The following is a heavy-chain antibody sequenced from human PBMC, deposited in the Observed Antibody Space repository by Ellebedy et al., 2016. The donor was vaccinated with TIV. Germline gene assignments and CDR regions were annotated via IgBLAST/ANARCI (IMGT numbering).Heavy chain of an antibody. Sequence: GESLKISCAASGFTISNNYMSWVRQAPGKGLEWVAILHSGGTTFYADSVKGRFTISRDSSKNTLYLQMNSLRVEDTAVYYCARAPTVTSVFDCWGQGPLVTVSS. D-gene: IGHD4-17*01. CDR2: LHSGGTT. V-gene: IGHV3-53*01. J-gene: IGHJ4*02. CDR1: GFTISNNY. CDR3: ARAPTVTSVFDC.